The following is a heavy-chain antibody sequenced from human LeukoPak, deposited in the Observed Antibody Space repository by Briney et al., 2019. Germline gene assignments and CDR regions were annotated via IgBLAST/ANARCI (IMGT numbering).Heavy chain of an antibody. D-gene: IGHD5-18*01. CDR3: ARDAFAPGYSYGYRAHDY. CDR2: ISAYDGNT. J-gene: IGHJ4*02. V-gene: IGHV1-18*01. CDR1: GYTFTSYG. Sequence: ASVKVSCKASGYTFTSYGISWVRQAPGQGLEWIGWISAYDGNTNYAQKLQGRVTMTTDTSTSTAYMELRSLRSDDTAVYYCARDAFAPGYSYGYRAHDYWGQGTLVTVSS.